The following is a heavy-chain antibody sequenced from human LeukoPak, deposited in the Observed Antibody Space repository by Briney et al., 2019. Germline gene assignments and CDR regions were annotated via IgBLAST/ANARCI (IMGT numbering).Heavy chain of an antibody. CDR3: ARDQRPGWGEYFQH. CDR2: IRYDGSNK. V-gene: IGHV3-33*01. Sequence: GASLRLSCAASEFTFSSYGMHWVRQAPGKGLEWVAVIRYDGSNKYYADSVKGRFTISRDNSKNTVYLQMNSLRVEDTAVYYCARDQRPGWGEYFQHWGQGSLVTVCS. D-gene: IGHD3-16*01. J-gene: IGHJ1*01. CDR1: EFTFSSYG.